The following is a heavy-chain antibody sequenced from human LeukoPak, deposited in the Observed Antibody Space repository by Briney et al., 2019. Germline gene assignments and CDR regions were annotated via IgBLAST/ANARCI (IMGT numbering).Heavy chain of an antibody. V-gene: IGHV4-38-2*02. CDR2: IYHSGSS. J-gene: IGHJ4*02. CDR3: ARHYLYDTSGDGTYYFDY. CDR1: GYSINSGYH. Sequence: PSETLSLXCIVSGYSINSGYHWGWIRQPPGKGLGGLGSIYHSGSSHYNPSLKSRFTIPIDASKNHFSLQLGPVTPAHPSVYYCARHYLYDTSGDGTYYFDYWGQGTLVTVSS. D-gene: IGHD3-22*01.